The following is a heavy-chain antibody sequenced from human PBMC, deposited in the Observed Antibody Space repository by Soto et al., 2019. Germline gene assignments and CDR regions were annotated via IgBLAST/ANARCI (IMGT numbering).Heavy chain of an antibody. D-gene: IGHD3-10*01. CDR1: GYTFTGHY. CDR2: INPIFGGA. J-gene: IGHJ6*02. CDR3: ARDERLTRMVRGVISYYYYGMDV. Sequence: ASVKVSCKASGYTFTGHYMHWVRQAPGQGPEWMGWINPIFGGANYAQKFQGRVSMTRDTSTSTAYMELSSLRSDDTAVYYCARDERLTRMVRGVISYYYYGMDVWGQGTTVTVSS. V-gene: IGHV1-2*02.